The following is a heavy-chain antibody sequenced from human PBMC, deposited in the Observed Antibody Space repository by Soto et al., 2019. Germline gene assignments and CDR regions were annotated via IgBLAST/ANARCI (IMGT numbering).Heavy chain of an antibody. J-gene: IGHJ5*02. Sequence: PSXTLYLTCTVSGGSISSSSYYWGLIRQPPGKGLEWIGSIYYSGSTYYNPSLKSRVTISVDTSKNQFSLKLSSVTAADTAVYYCARVAVGSGSYYLWFDPWGQGTLVTVSS. CDR1: GGSISSSSYY. V-gene: IGHV4-39*01. CDR3: ARVAVGSGSYYLWFDP. D-gene: IGHD3-10*01. CDR2: IYYSGST.